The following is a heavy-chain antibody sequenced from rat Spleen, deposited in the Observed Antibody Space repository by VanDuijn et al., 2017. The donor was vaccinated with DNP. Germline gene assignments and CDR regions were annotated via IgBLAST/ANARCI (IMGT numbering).Heavy chain of an antibody. CDR3: ARRWYFDF. Sequence: EVQLVESGGGPVQPGRSLKLSCLASGFIFSNYYMAWVRQAPKKGLEWVATISTSGSRAYYPDSVKGRFTISRDNAKSTLYLQMNSLRSEDTATYYCARRWYFDFWGPGTMVTVSS. CDR2: ISTSGSRA. J-gene: IGHJ1*01. V-gene: IGHV5-25*01. CDR1: GFIFSNYY.